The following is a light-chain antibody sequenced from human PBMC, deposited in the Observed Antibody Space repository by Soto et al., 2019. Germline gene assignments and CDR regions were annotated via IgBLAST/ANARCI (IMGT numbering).Light chain of an antibody. V-gene: IGKV3-20*01. J-gene: IGKJ5*01. CDR1: QSVSGRY. CDR3: QQYGGFPIT. CDR2: GAY. Sequence: EIVLTQSPGTLSLSPGERATLSCRASQSVSGRYLAWYQQKPGQAPRLLIYGAYSRATGIQDRFSGGGSGTDFTLTISRLEPGDFAVYFCQQYGGFPITFGQGTRLEIK.